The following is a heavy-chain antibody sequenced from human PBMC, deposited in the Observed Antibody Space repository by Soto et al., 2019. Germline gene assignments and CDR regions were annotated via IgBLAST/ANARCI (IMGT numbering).Heavy chain of an antibody. CDR3: ASFRGFDL. J-gene: IGHJ3*01. CDR2: LYHGDSDT. Sequence: FTRYLLGFARQLCGRRLEWTGILYHGDSDTRYSPSFQGQVTISAAKSISTAYLQRSSLTASDDAMYECASFRGFDLWGQGTMVNVS. V-gene: IGHV5-51*01. CDR1: FTRYL.